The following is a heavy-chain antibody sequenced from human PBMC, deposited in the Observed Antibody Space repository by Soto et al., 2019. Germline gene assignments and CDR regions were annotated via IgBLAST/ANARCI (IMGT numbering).Heavy chain of an antibody. D-gene: IGHD4-17*01. CDR3: AAAYGDLSPFDY. Sequence: EVQLVESRGGLVQPGGSLRLSCAASGFTFSSYAMHWVRQAPGKGLEYVSAISSNGGSTYYANSVKGRFTISRDNSKNTLYLQMGSLRAEDMAVYYCAAAYGDLSPFDYWGQGTLVTVSS. CDR1: GFTFSSYA. V-gene: IGHV3-64*01. J-gene: IGHJ4*02. CDR2: ISSNGGST.